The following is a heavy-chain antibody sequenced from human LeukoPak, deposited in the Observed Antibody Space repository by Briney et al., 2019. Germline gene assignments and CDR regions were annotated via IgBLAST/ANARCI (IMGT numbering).Heavy chain of an antibody. CDR1: GYSFTSYW. CDR2: IYPGDSDT. Sequence: GESLKISCKGSGYSFTSYWIGWVRQMPGKGLEWMGIIYPGDSDTRYSPSFQGQVTISADKSISTAYLQWSSLKASDTAMYYCARDHCGGGCYSGPYYYYYGMDVWGQGTTVSVSS. D-gene: IGHD2-21*02. J-gene: IGHJ6*02. V-gene: IGHV5-51*01. CDR3: ARDHCGGGCYSGPYYYYYGMDV.